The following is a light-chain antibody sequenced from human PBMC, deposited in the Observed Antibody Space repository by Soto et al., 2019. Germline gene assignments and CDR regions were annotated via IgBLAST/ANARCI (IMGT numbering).Light chain of an antibody. CDR2: DAS. CDR1: QSVSGSY. CDR3: QQYGTSPELT. Sequence: EIVLTQSPGTLSLSPGESATLSCRASQSVSGSYLAWYQQKPGQAPRLLIYDASTRATGIPDSFSGSGSGTDFTLTISRLEPEDFAVYYCQQYGTSPELTFGGGTKVE. V-gene: IGKV3-20*01. J-gene: IGKJ4*01.